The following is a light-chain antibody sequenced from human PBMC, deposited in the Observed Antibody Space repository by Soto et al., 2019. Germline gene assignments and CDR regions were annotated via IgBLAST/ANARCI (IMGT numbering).Light chain of an antibody. V-gene: IGLV1-44*01. CDR2: TNN. Sequence: QSALTQPPSASATPGQRVTISCSGSNSNIGTNTVNWYQQLPGTAPRLLIYTNNQRPSGVPQRFSGSKTGTSASLAIGGLQSGDEADYYCGAWDESLNGYVFGTGTKVTVL. J-gene: IGLJ1*01. CDR1: NSNIGTNT. CDR3: GAWDESLNGYV.